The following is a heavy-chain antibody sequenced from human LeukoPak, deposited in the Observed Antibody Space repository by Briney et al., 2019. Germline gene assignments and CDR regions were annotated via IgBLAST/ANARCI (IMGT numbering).Heavy chain of an antibody. CDR3: ASDMTGYSSGWYGNWSDP. V-gene: IGHV4-4*07. CDR1: GGSISSYY. CDR2: IYTSGST. Sequence: PSETLSLTCTVSGGSISSYYWSWIRQPAGKGLEWIGRIYTSGSTNYNPSLKSRVTMSVDTSKNQFSLKPSSVTAADTAVYYCASDMTGYSSGWYGNWSDPWGQGTLVTVSS. J-gene: IGHJ5*02. D-gene: IGHD6-19*01.